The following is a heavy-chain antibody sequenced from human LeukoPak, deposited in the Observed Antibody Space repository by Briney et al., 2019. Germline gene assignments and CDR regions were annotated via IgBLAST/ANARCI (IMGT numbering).Heavy chain of an antibody. D-gene: IGHD1-26*01. V-gene: IGHV1-18*01. CDR2: ISAYNGNT. J-gene: IGHJ6*02. Sequence: ASVKVSCKASGYTFTSYGISWVRQAPGQGLEWMGWISAYNGNTNYAQKLQGRVTMTTDTSTSTAYMEPRSLRSDDTAVYYCARDAYIVGATTGLYYYYYGMDVWGQGTTVTVSS. CDR1: GYTFTSYG. CDR3: ARDAYIVGATTGLYYYYYGMDV.